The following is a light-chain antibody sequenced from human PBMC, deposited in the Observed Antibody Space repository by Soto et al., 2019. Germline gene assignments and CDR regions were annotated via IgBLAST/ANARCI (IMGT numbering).Light chain of an antibody. CDR3: QQYNSYWWT. CDR1: QSIGTW. Sequence: DIQMTQSASTLSASVGDRVTITCRASQSIGTWLAWYQQKPGKAPNLLIYKASSLESGVPSRFSGSGSGTEFTLTISSLQPDDVATYSCQQYNSYWWTFGQGTKVDTK. J-gene: IGKJ1*01. CDR2: KAS. V-gene: IGKV1-5*03.